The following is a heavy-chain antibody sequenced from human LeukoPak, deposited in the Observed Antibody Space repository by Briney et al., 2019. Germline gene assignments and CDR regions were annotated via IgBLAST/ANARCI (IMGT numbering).Heavy chain of an antibody. J-gene: IGHJ4*02. CDR2: IIPILGIA. CDR1: GGTFSSYT. Sequence: SVKVSCKASGGTFSSYTISWVRQAPGQGLEWIGRIIPILGIANYAQKFQGRVTITADKSTSTAYMELGSLRSEDTAVYYCASAPRTYCTNGVCPYYFDYWGQGTLVTVSS. CDR3: ASAPRTYCTNGVCPYYFDY. D-gene: IGHD2-8*01. V-gene: IGHV1-69*02.